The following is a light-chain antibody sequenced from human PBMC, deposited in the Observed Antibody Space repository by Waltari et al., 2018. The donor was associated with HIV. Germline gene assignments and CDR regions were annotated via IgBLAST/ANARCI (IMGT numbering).Light chain of an antibody. V-gene: IGKV3-20*01. CDR3: QQYGTSPYT. Sequence: ENVLTQSQGTLSLSQGERATLSCRASRRFSSNYLTWYQQRPGQAPRLLIYAASTGATAIPDRFSGSGFGTDFTLTISRLEPEDFAVYYCQQYGTSPYTFGQGTKVEI. CDR1: RRFSSNY. J-gene: IGKJ2*01. CDR2: AAS.